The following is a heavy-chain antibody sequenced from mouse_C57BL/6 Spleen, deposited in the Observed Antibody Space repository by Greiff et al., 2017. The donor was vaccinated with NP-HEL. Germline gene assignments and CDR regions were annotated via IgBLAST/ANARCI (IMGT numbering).Heavy chain of an antibody. CDR2: INYDGSST. Sequence: EVKLVESEGGLVQPGSSMKLSCTASGFTFSDYYMAWVRQVPEKGLEWVANINYDGSSTYYLDSLKSRFIISRDNAKNILYLQMSSLKSEDTATYYCARVDGYHWYFDVWGTGTTVTVSS. D-gene: IGHD2-3*01. CDR3: ARVDGYHWYFDV. V-gene: IGHV5-16*01. CDR1: GFTFSDYY. J-gene: IGHJ1*03.